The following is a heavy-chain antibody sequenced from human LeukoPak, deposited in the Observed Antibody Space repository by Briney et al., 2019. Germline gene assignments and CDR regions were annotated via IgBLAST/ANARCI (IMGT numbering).Heavy chain of an antibody. D-gene: IGHD2-2*02. CDR1: GFTFDDYA. CDR3: AKASFPAAIIGWFDP. Sequence: GGSLRLSCAASGFTFDDYAMHWVRRGPGKGLEWVSGISWNSDSIGYADSVKGRFTISRDNARNSLYLQMNSLRDEDTALYYCAKASFPAAIIGWFDPWGQGTLVTVSS. CDR2: ISWNSDSI. J-gene: IGHJ5*02. V-gene: IGHV3-9*01.